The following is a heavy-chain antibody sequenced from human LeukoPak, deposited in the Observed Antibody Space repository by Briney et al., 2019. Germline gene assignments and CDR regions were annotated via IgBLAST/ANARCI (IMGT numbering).Heavy chain of an antibody. D-gene: IGHD1-1*01. V-gene: IGHV4-39*01. J-gene: IGHJ4*02. CDR2: MYYSGST. Sequence: SETLSLTCTVSGGSISSSSYYWGWIRQPPGKGLEWIGSMYYSGSTYYNASLKSRVTISVDTSKNHFSLSLTSVTAAGTAVYYCARKRGTGMPDYWGQGTLVTVSS. CDR3: ARKRGTGMPDY. CDR1: GGSISSSSYY.